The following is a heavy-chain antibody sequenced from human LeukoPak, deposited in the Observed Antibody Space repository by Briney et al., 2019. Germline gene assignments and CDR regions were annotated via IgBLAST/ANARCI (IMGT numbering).Heavy chain of an antibody. D-gene: IGHD5-18*01. CDR3: ARNAGYGPYYFCY. CDR1: GYTFTSYA. CDR2: INAGNGNT. V-gene: IGHV1-3*01. Sequence: ASVKVSCKTSGYTFTSYAMHCVRQAPGQRLEWMGWINAGNGNTYYSQKFLGRVAITRDTSASTAYMELSSLRSVDTAVYYCARNAGYGPYYFCYWGKVTLVTVSS. J-gene: IGHJ4*02.